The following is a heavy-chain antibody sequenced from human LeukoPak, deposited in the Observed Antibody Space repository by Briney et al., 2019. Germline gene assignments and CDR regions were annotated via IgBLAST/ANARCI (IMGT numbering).Heavy chain of an antibody. CDR3: ARESYSGYFNPYYFDY. Sequence: GGSLRLSCAASGFTLSSYAMHWVRQAPGKGLEWVAVISYDGSNKYYADSVKGRFTISRDNSKNTLYLQMNSLRAEDTAVYYCARESYSGYFNPYYFDYWGQGTLVTVSS. CDR1: GFTLSSYA. V-gene: IGHV3-30-3*01. J-gene: IGHJ4*02. D-gene: IGHD5-12*01. CDR2: ISYDGSNK.